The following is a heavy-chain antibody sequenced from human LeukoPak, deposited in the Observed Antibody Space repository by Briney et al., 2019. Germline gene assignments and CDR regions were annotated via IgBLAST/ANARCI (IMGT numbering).Heavy chain of an antibody. D-gene: IGHD1-26*01. CDR3: ARDREVGATGYYFDY. V-gene: IGHV4-61*02. CDR2: IYTSGST. J-gene: IGHJ4*02. CDR1: GGSISSGSYY. Sequence: SQTLSLTCTVSGGSISSGSYYWSWIRQPAGKGLEWIGRIYTSGSTTYNSSLKSRVTISLDTSKNHFSLRLSSVTAADTAVYYCARDREVGATGYYFDYWGQGTLVTVSS.